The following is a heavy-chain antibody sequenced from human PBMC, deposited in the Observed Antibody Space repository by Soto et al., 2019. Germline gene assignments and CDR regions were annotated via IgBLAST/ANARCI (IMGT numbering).Heavy chain of an antibody. D-gene: IGHD3-10*01. CDR2: IYHSGST. Sequence: QVQLQESGPGLVKPSETLSLTCRVSGGSITSHYCSWFRKPPGKGLEWIGYIYHSGSTSYNPSLKSRVTMSVDTSKNQFSLKVNSVTAADTALYYCARQGFGQLHGLVDIWGPGTTVTVSS. CDR3: ARQGFGQLHGLVDI. CDR1: GGSITSHY. J-gene: IGHJ6*02. V-gene: IGHV4-59*08.